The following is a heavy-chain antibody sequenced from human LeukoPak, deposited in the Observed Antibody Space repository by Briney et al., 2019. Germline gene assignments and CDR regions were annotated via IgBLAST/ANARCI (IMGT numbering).Heavy chain of an antibody. V-gene: IGHV3-11*01. J-gene: IGHJ3*02. CDR2: IYPGGGVI. D-gene: IGHD1-26*01. CDR1: GLTLSDCY. CDR3: ARDPYRFAFDI. Sequence: PGESLRLSCAASGLTLSDCYVSWIRQAPGKGLECVAYIYPGGGVIYYADSVKGRFTIFRDNTKNSLYLQMSSLRAEDTAIYYCARDPYRFAFDIWGQGTVVLVSS.